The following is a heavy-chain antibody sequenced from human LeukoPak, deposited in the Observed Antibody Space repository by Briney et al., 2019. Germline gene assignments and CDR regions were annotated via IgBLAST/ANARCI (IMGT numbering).Heavy chain of an antibody. Sequence: SETLSLTCAVYGGSLSGYYWSWIRHPQGKGLEWIGEINHSGSTNYNPSLKSRVTISVDTSKNQFSLKLSSVTASDTAVYYCARGRYFDWLMYFDYWGQGTLVTVSS. CDR2: INHSGST. CDR1: GGSLSGYY. V-gene: IGHV4-34*01. D-gene: IGHD3-9*01. J-gene: IGHJ4*02. CDR3: ARGRYFDWLMYFDY.